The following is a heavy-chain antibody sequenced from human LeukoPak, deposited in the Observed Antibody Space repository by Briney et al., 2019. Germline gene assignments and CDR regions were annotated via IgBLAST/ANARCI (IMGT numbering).Heavy chain of an antibody. V-gene: IGHV1-69*13. J-gene: IGHJ4*02. CDR3: ASRGSSTSSDFDY. CDR1: GGTFSSYA. Sequence: GASVKVSCKASGGTFSSYAISWVRQAPGQGLEWMGGIIPIFGTANYAQKFQGRVTITADESTSTAYMELRSLRSEDTAVYYCASRGSSTSSDFDYWGQGTLVTVSS. D-gene: IGHD6-6*01. CDR2: IIPIFGTA.